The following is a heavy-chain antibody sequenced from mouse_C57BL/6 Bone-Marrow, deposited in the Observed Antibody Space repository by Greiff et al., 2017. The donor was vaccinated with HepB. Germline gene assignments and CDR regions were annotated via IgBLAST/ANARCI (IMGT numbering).Heavy chain of an antibody. CDR2: INPNNGGT. D-gene: IGHD2-1*01. CDR3: ARGRGKAWFAY. J-gene: IGHJ3*01. CDR1: GYTFTDYN. V-gene: IGHV1-22*01. Sequence: EVQVVESGPELVKPGASVKMSCKASGYTFTDYNMHWVKQSHGKSLEWIGYINPNNGGTSYNQKFKGKATLTVNKSSSTAYMELRSLTSEDSAVYYCARGRGKAWFAYWGQGTLVTVSA.